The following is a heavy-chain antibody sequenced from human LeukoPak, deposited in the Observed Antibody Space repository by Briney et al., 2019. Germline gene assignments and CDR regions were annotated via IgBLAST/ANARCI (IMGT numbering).Heavy chain of an antibody. V-gene: IGHV3-48*02. D-gene: IGHD3-10*01. Sequence: PGGSLRLSCAASGFTFSSYSMNWVRQAPGKGLEWVSYISSDSRTIYYADSVKGRFIISRDNAKNSLYLQMKSLRDEDTAVYYCARYGSGTSYITNYFDYWGQGTLVTVSS. CDR2: ISSDSRTI. CDR3: ARYGSGTSYITNYFDY. CDR1: GFTFSSYS. J-gene: IGHJ4*02.